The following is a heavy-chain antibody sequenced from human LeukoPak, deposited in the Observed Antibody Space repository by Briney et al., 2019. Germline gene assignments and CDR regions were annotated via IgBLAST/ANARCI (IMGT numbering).Heavy chain of an antibody. D-gene: IGHD3-10*01. V-gene: IGHV3-30*03. CDR2: ISYDGSNK. J-gene: IGHJ3*02. Sequence: GGSLRLSCAASGFTFSSYSMNWVRQAPGKGLEWVAVISYDGSNKYYADSVKGRFTISRDNSKNTLYLQMNSLRAEDTAVYYCARDGGFGELGAFDIWGQGTMVTVSS. CDR1: GFTFSSYS. CDR3: ARDGGFGELGAFDI.